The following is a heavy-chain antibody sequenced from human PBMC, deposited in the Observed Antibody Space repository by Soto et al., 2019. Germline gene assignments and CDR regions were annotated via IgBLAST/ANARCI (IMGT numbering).Heavy chain of an antibody. CDR1: GFTFSFYT. CDR2: ISRGASSI. J-gene: IGHJ4*02. Sequence: GSLRLSCAASGFTFSFYTMNWVRQTPGKGLEWLAYISRGASSIYYADSVKGRFTVSRDNANNSLSLQLNSLRREDTAVYYCVREGGDLRGSGVFDYWGQGTLVTVSS. V-gene: IGHV3-48*01. D-gene: IGHD6-19*01. CDR3: VREGGDLRGSGVFDY.